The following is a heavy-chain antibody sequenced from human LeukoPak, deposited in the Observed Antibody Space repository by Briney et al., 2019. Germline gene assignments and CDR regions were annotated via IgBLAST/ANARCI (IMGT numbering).Heavy chain of an antibody. Sequence: GGSLRLSCAASGFTFSRDWMTWVRQAPGKGLEWVANIKQDGSEKYYVDSVKGRFTISRDNARNSLYLQMNSLRAEDTAVYYWARGQRRGNYWGQGPLVTVSS. J-gene: IGHJ4*02. CDR3: ARGQRRGNY. D-gene: IGHD6-25*01. CDR2: IKQDGSEK. V-gene: IGHV3-7*04. CDR1: GFTFSRDW.